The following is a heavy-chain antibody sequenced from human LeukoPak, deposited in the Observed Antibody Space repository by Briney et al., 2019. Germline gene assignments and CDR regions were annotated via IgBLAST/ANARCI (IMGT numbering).Heavy chain of an antibody. CDR1: GFTFSNHD. CDR2: TRRKADSYTT. CDR3: VRVNSPSSFDY. J-gene: IGHJ4*02. Sequence: GGSLRLSCAVSGFTFSNHDMDWVRQAPGKGLEWVGRTRRKADSYTTEYAASVKGRFTILRDDSKDSLYLQMNSLKTEDTAVYYCVRVNSPSSFDYWGQGTLVTVSS. V-gene: IGHV3-72*01.